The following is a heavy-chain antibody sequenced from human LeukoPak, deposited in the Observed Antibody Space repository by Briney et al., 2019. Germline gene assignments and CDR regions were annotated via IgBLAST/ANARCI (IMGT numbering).Heavy chain of an antibody. CDR2: ISWNSGSI. V-gene: IGHV3-9*01. CDR3: AKDTSYSSSWYYFDY. CDR1: GFTFDDYA. D-gene: IGHD6-13*01. J-gene: IGHJ4*02. Sequence: GGSLRLSCAASGFTFDDYAMHWVRQAPGKGLEWVSGISWNSGSIGYADSVKGRFTISRDNAKNSLYLQVNSLRAEDTALYYCAKDTSYSSSWYYFDYWGQGTLVTVSS.